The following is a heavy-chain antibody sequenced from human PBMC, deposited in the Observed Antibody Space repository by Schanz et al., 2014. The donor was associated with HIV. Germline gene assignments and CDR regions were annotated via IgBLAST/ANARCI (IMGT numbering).Heavy chain of an antibody. CDR2: DSTDGVE. J-gene: IGHJ6*02. D-gene: IGHD3-3*01. V-gene: IGHV3-13*01. Sequence: EVRLVEFGGGLVQPGRSLRLSCAASGFTFGNYDMHWVRQPEGKGLEWVSVDSTDGVEQYAGSVKGRFTISRENAINALHLQMNRLRVGDTAVYYCVRGDRKTPIFGVGIPFYGMDAWGQGTAVTVSS. CDR3: VRGDRKTPIFGVGIPFYGMDA. CDR1: GFTFGNYD.